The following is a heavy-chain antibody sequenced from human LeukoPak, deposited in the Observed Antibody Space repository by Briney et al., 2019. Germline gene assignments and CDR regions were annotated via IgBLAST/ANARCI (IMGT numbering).Heavy chain of an antibody. J-gene: IGHJ5*02. CDR3: ARSWPIRVRERGHNWFDP. CDR2: INHSGST. D-gene: IGHD3-10*01. Sequence: SETLSLACAVYGGSFSGYYWSWIRQPPGKGLEWIGEINHSGSTNYNPSLKSRVTISVDTSKNQFSLKLSSVTAADTALYYCARSWPIRVRERGHNWFDPWGQGTLVTVSS. V-gene: IGHV4-34*01. CDR1: GGSFSGYY.